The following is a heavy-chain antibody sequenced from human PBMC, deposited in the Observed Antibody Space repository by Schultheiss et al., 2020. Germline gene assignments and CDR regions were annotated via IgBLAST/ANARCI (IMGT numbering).Heavy chain of an antibody. CDR1: GFTFSSYA. CDR2: IKEDGSEK. Sequence: GGSLRLSCAASGFTFSSYAMHWVRQAPGKGLEWVANIKEDGSEKNYVDSVKGRFTISRDNSKNTLYLQMNSLRAEDTAVYYCARRQWLTSWGQGTLVTVSS. V-gene: IGHV3-7*01. J-gene: IGHJ5*02. D-gene: IGHD6-19*01. CDR3: ARRQWLTS.